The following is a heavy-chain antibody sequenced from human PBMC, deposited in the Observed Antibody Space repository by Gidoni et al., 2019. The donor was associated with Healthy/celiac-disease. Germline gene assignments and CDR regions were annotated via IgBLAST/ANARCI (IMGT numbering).Heavy chain of an antibody. D-gene: IGHD6-13*01. J-gene: IGHJ4*02. V-gene: IGHV4-39*01. Sequence: QLQLQESGPGLVQPSETLSLTCTVSGGSISSSSYYWGWIRQPPGKGLEWIGSIYYSGSTYYNPSLKSRVTISVDTSKNQFSLKLSSVTAADTAVYYCARHSTVIAAAGPLGYWGQGTLVTVSS. CDR2: IYYSGST. CDR3: ARHSTVIAAAGPLGY. CDR1: GGSISSSSYY.